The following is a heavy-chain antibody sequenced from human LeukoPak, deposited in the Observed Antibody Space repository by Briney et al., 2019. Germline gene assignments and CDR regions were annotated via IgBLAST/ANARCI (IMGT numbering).Heavy chain of an antibody. D-gene: IGHD3-22*01. CDR1: GGSFSGYY. CDR3: ARVTIYYYDSSGYGYYFDY. CDR2: INHSGST. V-gene: IGHV4-34*01. Sequence: PSETLSLTCAVYGGSFSGYYWSWIRQPPGKGLEWIGEINHSGSTNYNPSLKSRVTISVDTSKNQFSLKLSSVTAADTAVYYCARVTIYYYDSSGYGYYFDYWGQGTLVTVSS. J-gene: IGHJ4*02.